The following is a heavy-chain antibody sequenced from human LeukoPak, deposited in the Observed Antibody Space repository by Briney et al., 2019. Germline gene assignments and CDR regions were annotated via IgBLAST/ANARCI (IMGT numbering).Heavy chain of an antibody. CDR2: IYSGGST. D-gene: IGHD1-26*01. Sequence: PGGSLRLSCAASGFTVSSNYMSWVRQAPGEGLEWVSVIYSGGSTYYADSVKGRFTISRDNSKNTLYLQMNSLRVEDTALYYCARVWELSFDHWGQGTLVTVSS. CDR3: ARVWELSFDH. J-gene: IGHJ4*02. V-gene: IGHV3-66*01. CDR1: GFTVSSNY.